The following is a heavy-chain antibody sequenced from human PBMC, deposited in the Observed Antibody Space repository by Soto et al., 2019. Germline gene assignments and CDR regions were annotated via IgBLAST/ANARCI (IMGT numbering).Heavy chain of an antibody. CDR1: GGSISSGGYY. J-gene: IGHJ3*02. D-gene: IGHD3-16*02. Sequence: TSETLSLTCTVSGGSISSGGYYWSWIRQHPGKGLEWIGYIYYSGSTYYNPSLKSRVTISVDTSKNQFSLKLSSVTAADTAVYYCARDGAYDYVWGSYRIDAFDIWGQGTMVTVSS. CDR3: ARDGAYDYVWGSYRIDAFDI. CDR2: IYYSGST. V-gene: IGHV4-31*03.